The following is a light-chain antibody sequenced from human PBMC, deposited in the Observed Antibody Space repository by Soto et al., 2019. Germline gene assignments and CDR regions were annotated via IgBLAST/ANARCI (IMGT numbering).Light chain of an antibody. J-gene: IGKJ2*01. CDR2: DAS. CDR1: QSISNW. CDR3: PQNKSYSYT. V-gene: IGKV1-5*01. Sequence: DIQMTQSPSILSASVGDRVTITCRASQSISNWLAWYQQKPGRAPKVLIYDASSLQSGVPSRFSGSGSGTEFTITISSLQPDDIATYYCPQNKSYSYTFGQGTNLEI.